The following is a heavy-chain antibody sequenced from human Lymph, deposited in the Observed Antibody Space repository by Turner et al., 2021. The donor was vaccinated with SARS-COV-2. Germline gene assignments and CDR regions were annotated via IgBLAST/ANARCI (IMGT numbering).Heavy chain of an antibody. D-gene: IGHD1-1*01. CDR2: FDPEDGET. CDR3: ATLKSNWKILTGRYYFDF. CDR1: GYTLTELS. J-gene: IGHJ4*02. V-gene: IGHV1-24*01. Sequence: QVHLVQSGAEVKKPGASVKVSCKVSGYTLTELSIHWVRQAPGKGLEWMGGFDPEDGETIYAQKFQGRVTMTEDTSTDIAYMELSSLRSEDTAVYYGATLKSNWKILTGRYYFDFWGQGTLVTVSS.